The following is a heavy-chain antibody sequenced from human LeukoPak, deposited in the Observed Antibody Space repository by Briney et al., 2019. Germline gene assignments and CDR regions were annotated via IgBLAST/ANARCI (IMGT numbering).Heavy chain of an antibody. CDR3: ASVLYCGADCYSGRYFFDY. Sequence: ASVKVSCKASGYTFTSYDMHWVRQAPGQGLKWMGIINPSGDSTSYAQKFQGRVTMTRDTSTSTVYMELSSLRSEDTAVYYCASVLYCGADCYSGRYFFDYWGQGTLVTVSS. CDR2: INPSGDST. D-gene: IGHD2-21*02. V-gene: IGHV1-46*01. J-gene: IGHJ4*02. CDR1: GYTFTSYD.